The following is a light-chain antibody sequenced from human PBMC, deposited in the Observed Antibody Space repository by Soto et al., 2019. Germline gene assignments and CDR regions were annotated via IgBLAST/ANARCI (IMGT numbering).Light chain of an antibody. J-gene: IGKJ1*01. Sequence: DIRMTQSPSSLSASVGDRVTITCRASQTISIYLNWYQVKPGKAPKLLIYAASTLQSGVPSRFSGSGSGTDFTLTISCLQSEDFATYYCQQYYSYPWTFDQGTKVEIK. CDR1: QTISIY. V-gene: IGKV1-39*01. CDR3: QQYYSYPWT. CDR2: AAS.